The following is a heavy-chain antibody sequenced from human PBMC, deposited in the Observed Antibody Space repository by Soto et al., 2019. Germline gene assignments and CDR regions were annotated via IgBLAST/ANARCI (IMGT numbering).Heavy chain of an antibody. Sequence: SETLSLTCAVSGGSISSGGYSWTWIRQPPGKGLEWIGYIYHSGSTYYNPSLKSRVTISVDRSKNQFSLKLTSVTAADTAVYYCARGSYSGYDFAFDIWGQGTMVTVSS. V-gene: IGHV4-30-2*01. J-gene: IGHJ3*02. D-gene: IGHD5-12*01. CDR3: ARGSYSGYDFAFDI. CDR1: GGSISSGGYS. CDR2: IYHSGST.